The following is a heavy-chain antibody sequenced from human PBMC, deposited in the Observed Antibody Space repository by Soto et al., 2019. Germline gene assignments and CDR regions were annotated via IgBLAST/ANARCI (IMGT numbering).Heavy chain of an antibody. V-gene: IGHV1-18*01. CDR2: ISAYNGNT. CDR1: GYTFTSYG. J-gene: IGHJ4*02. CDR3: ARSNKRLGYCSGGSCYGAVGY. D-gene: IGHD2-15*01. Sequence: ASVKVSCKASGYTFTSYGISWVRQAPGQGLEWMGWISAYNGNTNYAQKLQGRVTMTTDTSTSTAYMELRSLRSDDTAVYYCARSNKRLGYCSGGSCYGAVGYWGQGTLLTVSS.